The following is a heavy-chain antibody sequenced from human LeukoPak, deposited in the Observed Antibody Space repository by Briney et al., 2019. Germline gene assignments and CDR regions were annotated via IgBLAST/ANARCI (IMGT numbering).Heavy chain of an antibody. CDR3: ADXSSFDY. V-gene: IGHV3-48*04. CDR2: ISSXSXTI. CDR1: GFTFSSYS. D-gene: IGHD6-6*01. Sequence: GGSLSLSCAASGFTFSSYSMNWVRQAPGKGLEWVSYISSXSXTIYXADSVKGRFTISRENAKNSLYLQMNSLRAEDTAVYYCADXSSFDYWGQGTLVTVSS. J-gene: IGHJ4*02.